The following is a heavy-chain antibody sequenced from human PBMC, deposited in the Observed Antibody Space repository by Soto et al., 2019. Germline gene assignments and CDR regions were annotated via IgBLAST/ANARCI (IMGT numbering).Heavy chain of an antibody. CDR3: AKGHDFWSGYSYYYGMYG. Sequence: GVSLRLSCAASGFTFSNHAMSWVRQAPGQGLDWVSGISGSGDGTSYGDSVKGRFTISRDNSKNTLYLHMSSLRADDTAVYFCAKGHDFWSGYSYYYGMYGWGQGTTVTVSS. J-gene: IGHJ6*02. V-gene: IGHV3-23*01. CDR2: ISGSGDGT. D-gene: IGHD3-3*01. CDR1: GFTFSNHA.